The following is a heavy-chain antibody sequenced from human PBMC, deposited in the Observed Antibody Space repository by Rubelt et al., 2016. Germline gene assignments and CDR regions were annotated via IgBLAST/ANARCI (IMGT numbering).Heavy chain of an antibody. CDR2: LFGNGIDT. D-gene: IGHD6-19*01. V-gene: IGHV3-23*04. CDR1: GFTFGSYA. Sequence: EVQVVESGGGLVQPGGSLRLSCAASGFTFGSYAMSWVRQAPGKGLEWISGLFGNGIDTFHADSGKGRFTISNDNSKNTVYIQMNSLGAEDTAGYYCASSPSQWQWLGIFAYWGQGTLVTVSS. CDR3: ASSPSQWQWLGIFAY. J-gene: IGHJ4*02.